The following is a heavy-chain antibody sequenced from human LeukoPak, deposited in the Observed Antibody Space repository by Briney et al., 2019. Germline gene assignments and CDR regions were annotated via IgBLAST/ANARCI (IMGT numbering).Heavy chain of an antibody. D-gene: IGHD3-3*01. J-gene: IGHJ5*02. CDR3: AREEVLRFLEWLLPPYNWFDP. CDR1: GFTFSSYW. Sequence: PGGSLRLSCAASGFTFSSYWMSWVRQAPGKGLEWVANIKQDGSEKYYVDSVKGRFTISRDNAKNSLYLQMNSLRAEDTAVYYCAREEVLRFLEWLLPPYNWFDPWGQGTLVTVSS. CDR2: IKQDGSEK. V-gene: IGHV3-7*01.